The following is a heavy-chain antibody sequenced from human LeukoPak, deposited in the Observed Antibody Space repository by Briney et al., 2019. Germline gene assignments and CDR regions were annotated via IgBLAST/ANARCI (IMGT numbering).Heavy chain of an antibody. V-gene: IGHV3-43*02. Sequence: GGSLRLSCAASGFSISDYAMHWVRQTPGKGLEWVSLISGDGDNTYYADSVKGRSTISRDITKNSLYLQMNSLRTEDTALYFCAKDQSAGRLVLELPTSWGQGTLVTVS. CDR3: AKDQSAGRLVLELPTS. D-gene: IGHD3-16*01. CDR2: ISGDGDNT. J-gene: IGHJ5*02. CDR1: GFSISDYA.